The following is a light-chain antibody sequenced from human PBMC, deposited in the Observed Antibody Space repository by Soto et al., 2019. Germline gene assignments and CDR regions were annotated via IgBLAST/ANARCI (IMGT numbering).Light chain of an antibody. J-gene: IGKJ4*01. Sequence: IVLTQSPGTLSLSPGERATLSCRASQSVGRRYLAWYQQKPGQAPRLLIYDTSERASDIPDTFSGSGSGTDFSLTISRLVPEDVAVYYCQYQGTFGGGTKVESK. V-gene: IGKV3-20*01. CDR2: DTS. CDR3: QYQGT. CDR1: QSVGRRY.